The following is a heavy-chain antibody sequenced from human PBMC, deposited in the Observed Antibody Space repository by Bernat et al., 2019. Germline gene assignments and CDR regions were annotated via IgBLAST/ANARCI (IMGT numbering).Heavy chain of an antibody. CDR1: GGSISSGGYY. CDR2: IYYSGST. Sequence: QVQLQESGPGLVKPSQTLSLTCTVSGGSISSGGYYWSWIRQQPGKGLEWIGYIYYSGSTYYNPSLKSRVTRSVDTSKSQFTLKLSSVTAADTAVYYCARVLVATGPGITYYFDYWGQGTLVTVSS. D-gene: IGHD1-14*01. J-gene: IGHJ4*02. CDR3: ARVLVATGPGITYYFDY. V-gene: IGHV4-31*03.